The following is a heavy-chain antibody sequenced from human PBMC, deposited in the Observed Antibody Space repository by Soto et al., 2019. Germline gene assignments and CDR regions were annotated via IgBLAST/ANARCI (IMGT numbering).Heavy chain of an antibody. Sequence: ASVKVSCKASGYTFTSYGISWVRQAPGQGLEWMGWISAYNGNTNYAQKLQGRVTMTTDTSTSTAYMELRSLRSDDTAVYYCARHAPVLQWLVPGFDYWGQGTLVTVSS. D-gene: IGHD6-19*01. CDR3: ARHAPVLQWLVPGFDY. CDR1: GYTFTSYG. V-gene: IGHV1-18*01. CDR2: ISAYNGNT. J-gene: IGHJ4*02.